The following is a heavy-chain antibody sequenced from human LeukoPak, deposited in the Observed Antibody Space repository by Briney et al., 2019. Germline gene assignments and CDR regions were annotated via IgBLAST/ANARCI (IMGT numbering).Heavy chain of an antibody. D-gene: IGHD2-15*01. CDR2: IYSGGNI. CDR1: GFTVSSTY. Sequence: GGSLRLSCAASGFTVSSTYMSWVRQAPGKGLEWVSVIYSGGNIYYIDSVKGRFTISRDTSKNTLYLQMNSLRAEDTAVYFCASRHCSGGGCYFAGADPFDYWGRGTLVTVSS. CDR3: ASRHCSGGGCYFAGADPFDY. V-gene: IGHV3-53*01. J-gene: IGHJ4*02.